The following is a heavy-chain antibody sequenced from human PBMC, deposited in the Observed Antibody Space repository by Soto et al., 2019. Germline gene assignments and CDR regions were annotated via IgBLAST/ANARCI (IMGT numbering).Heavy chain of an antibody. CDR3: ARDRGTLPDY. Sequence: QVQLQESGPGLVKPSETLSLTCTVSGGSISSYYWSWIRQPPGKVLEWIGYIYYSGSTNYHPCLKSGVTLSVDTTENQFSLKLSSVTAADTAVYYCARDRGTLPDYWGQGTLVTVSS. CDR2: IYYSGST. J-gene: IGHJ4*02. V-gene: IGHV4-59*01. CDR1: GGSISSYY.